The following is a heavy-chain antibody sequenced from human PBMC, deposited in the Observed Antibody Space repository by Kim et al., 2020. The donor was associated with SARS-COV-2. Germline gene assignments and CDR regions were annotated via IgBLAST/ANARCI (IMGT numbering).Heavy chain of an antibody. Sequence: GGSLRLSCAASGFTFSNAWMTWVRQAPGKGLEWVGRIKRKSDGWTTDYAAPVKGRFTISRDDSKNRLYLQMNSLKTEDTAVYYCTTDRATMTLFDYYYYGMDVWGQGTTVTVSS. V-gene: IGHV3-15*01. J-gene: IGHJ6*02. CDR1: GFTFSNAW. D-gene: IGHD5-12*01. CDR3: TTDRATMTLFDYYYYGMDV. CDR2: IKRKSDGWTT.